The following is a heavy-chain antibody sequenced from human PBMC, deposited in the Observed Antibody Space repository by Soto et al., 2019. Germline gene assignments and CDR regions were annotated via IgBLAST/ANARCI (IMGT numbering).Heavy chain of an antibody. V-gene: IGHV4-59*01. J-gene: IGHJ4*02. CDR3: AREMGDDHNIDY. Sequence: GSTNYNPSLKSRVTISVDTSKNQFSLKLSSVTAADTAVYYCAREMGDDHNIDYWGQGTLVTVSS. CDR2: GST. D-gene: IGHD3-16*01.